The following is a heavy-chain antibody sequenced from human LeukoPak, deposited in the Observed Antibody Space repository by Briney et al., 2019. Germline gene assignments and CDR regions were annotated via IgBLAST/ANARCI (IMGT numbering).Heavy chain of an antibody. CDR2: IYHSGST. D-gene: IGHD2-21*02. CDR1: GGSISSGGYY. V-gene: IGHV4-30-2*01. Sequence: PSQTLSLTCTVSGGSISSGGYYWRWLRQPPGKGLEWIGYIYHSGSTYYNPSLKSRLTISVDTSKNQFSLKLNSVTAADTAVYFCARDCGGDSYLGAFDIWGQGTVVTVSS. J-gene: IGHJ3*02. CDR3: ARDCGGDSYLGAFDI.